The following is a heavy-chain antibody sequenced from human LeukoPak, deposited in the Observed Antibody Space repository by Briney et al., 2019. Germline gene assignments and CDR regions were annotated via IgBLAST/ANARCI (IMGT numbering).Heavy chain of an antibody. Sequence: GGSLRLSCAASGFTFSSYAMSWVRQAPGKGLEWVSAISGSGGSTYYADSVKGRFTISRDNSKNTLYLQMNSLRAEDTAVYYCAQTSARVLRFLEWLRPVWGKGTTVTVSS. J-gene: IGHJ6*04. CDR3: AQTSARVLRFLEWLRPV. D-gene: IGHD3-3*01. V-gene: IGHV3-23*01. CDR2: ISGSGGST. CDR1: GFTFSSYA.